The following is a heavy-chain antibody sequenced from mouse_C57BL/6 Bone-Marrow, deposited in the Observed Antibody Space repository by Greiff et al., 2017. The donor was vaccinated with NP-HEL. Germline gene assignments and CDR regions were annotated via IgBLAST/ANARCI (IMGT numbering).Heavy chain of an antibody. Sequence: EVKLVESGGGLVQPGGSLKLSCAASGFTFSDYYMYWVRQTPEKRLEWVAYISNGGGSTYYPDTVKGRFTISRDNAKNTLYLQMSRLKSEDTAMYYCARHRNYYGSSLDYWGQGTTLTVSS. CDR1: GFTFSDYY. J-gene: IGHJ2*01. CDR2: ISNGGGST. D-gene: IGHD1-1*01. CDR3: ARHRNYYGSSLDY. V-gene: IGHV5-12*01.